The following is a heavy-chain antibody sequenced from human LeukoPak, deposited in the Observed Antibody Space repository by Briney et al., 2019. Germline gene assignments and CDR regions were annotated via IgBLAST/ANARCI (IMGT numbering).Heavy chain of an antibody. D-gene: IGHD2-21*01. CDR3: VRDRGGAYSGDNLFDP. V-gene: IGHV3-48*03. CDR1: GFTFSSYE. J-gene: IGHJ5*02. CDR2: IIGGGSTT. Sequence: GGSLRLSCAASGFTFSSYEMNWVRQAPGKGLEWLSYIIGGGSTTQYADSVRDRSTISRDNDKNAVYLQMNSLRADDTAIYYCVRDRGGAYSGDNLFDPWGQGTLVTVSS.